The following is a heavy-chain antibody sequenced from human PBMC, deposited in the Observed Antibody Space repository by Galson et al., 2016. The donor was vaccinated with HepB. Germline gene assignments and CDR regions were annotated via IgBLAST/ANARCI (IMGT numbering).Heavy chain of an antibody. V-gene: IGHV3-49*03. CDR1: GFTFGDYT. CDR3: SRSCSSTSCYKDFDY. Sequence: SLRLSCAASGFTFGDYTVNWFRQAPGKGLEWVGFIRSKTYGGTTEYAASVKGRFSISRDDSKSIAYLQLNSLKTEDTAVYYCSRSCSSTSCYKDFDYWGPGTLVTVSS. CDR2: IRSKTYGGTT. J-gene: IGHJ4*02. D-gene: IGHD2-2*02.